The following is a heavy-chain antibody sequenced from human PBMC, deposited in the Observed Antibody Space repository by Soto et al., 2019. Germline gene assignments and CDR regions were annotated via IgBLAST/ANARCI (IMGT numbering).Heavy chain of an antibody. CDR2: IYYSGST. D-gene: IGHD6-19*01. J-gene: IGHJ6*02. Sequence: PSETMSVTCTVACGTVISGICYWSWIRQPPGKGLEWIGYIYYSGSTNYNPSLKSRVTISVDTSKNQFSLKLSSVTAADTAVYYCARGIEGWYQGRYYYGMDVWGQGTTVTVSS. V-gene: IGHV4-61*01. CDR1: CGTVISGICY. CDR3: ARGIEGWYQGRYYYGMDV.